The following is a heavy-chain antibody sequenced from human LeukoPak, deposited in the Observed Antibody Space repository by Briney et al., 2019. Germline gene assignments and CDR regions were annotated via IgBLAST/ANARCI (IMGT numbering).Heavy chain of an antibody. V-gene: IGHV3-20*04. CDR1: GFTFDDYG. CDR3: ARDRIAARPNLGRYYYYMDV. CDR2: INWNGGST. Sequence: GGSLRLSCAASGFTFDDYGMSWVRQAPGKGLEWVSGINWNGGSTGYADSVKGRFTISRDNAKNSLYLQMNSLRAEDTALYYCARDRIAARPNLGRYYYYMDVWGKGTTVTVSS. D-gene: IGHD6-6*01. J-gene: IGHJ6*03.